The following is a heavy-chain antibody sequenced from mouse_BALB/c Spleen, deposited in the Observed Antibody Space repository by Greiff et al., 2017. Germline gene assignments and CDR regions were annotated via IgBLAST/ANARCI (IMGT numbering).Heavy chain of an antibody. V-gene: IGHV1S126*01. J-gene: IGHJ2*01. CDR1: GYSFTSYW. CDR2: IDPSDSET. CDR3: ARGGITNYFDY. D-gene: IGHD2-4*01. Sequence: QVQLKESGPQLVRPGASVKISCKASGYSFTSYWMHWVKQRPGQGLEWIGMIDPSDSETRLNQKFKDKATLTVDKSSSTAYMQLSSPTSEDSAVYYCARGGITNYFDYWGQGTTLTVSS.